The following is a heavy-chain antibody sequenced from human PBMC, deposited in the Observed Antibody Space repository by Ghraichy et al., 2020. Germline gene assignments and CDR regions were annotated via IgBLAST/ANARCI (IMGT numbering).Heavy chain of an antibody. D-gene: IGHD6-19*01. Sequence: GSLRLSCAASGFTFSSYSMNWVRQAPGKGLEWVSSISSSSSYIYYADSVKGRFTISRDNAKNSLYLQMNSLRAEDTAVYYCARDLWGIAVALGRSKYFDLWGRGTLVTVSS. J-gene: IGHJ2*01. V-gene: IGHV3-21*01. CDR1: GFTFSSYS. CDR3: ARDLWGIAVALGRSKYFDL. CDR2: ISSSSSYI.